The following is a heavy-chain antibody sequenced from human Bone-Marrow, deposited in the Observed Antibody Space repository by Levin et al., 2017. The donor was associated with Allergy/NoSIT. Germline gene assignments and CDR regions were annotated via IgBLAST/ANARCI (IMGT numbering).Heavy chain of an antibody. CDR3: ARGRQQQLGWFDP. CDR2: IYSGGST. V-gene: IGHV3-53*01. CDR1: GFTVSNNY. D-gene: IGHD6-13*01. Sequence: GGSLRLSCAASGFTVSNNYMSWVRQAPGKGLEWVSVIYSGGSTHYADSVRGRFTISRDNSDNTLYLQMNSLRAEDTAVYYCARGRQQQLGWFDPWGQGTLVTVSS. J-gene: IGHJ5*02.